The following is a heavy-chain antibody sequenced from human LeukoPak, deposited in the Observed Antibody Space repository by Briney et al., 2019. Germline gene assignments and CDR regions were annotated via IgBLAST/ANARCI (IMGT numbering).Heavy chain of an antibody. CDR3: ARDRIAAAGTRGAFDI. J-gene: IGHJ3*02. D-gene: IGHD6-13*01. V-gene: IGHV3-30*02. CDR1: GFTFSSYG. CDR2: VRNDGTNK. Sequence: GGSLRLSCAASGFTFSSYGMHWVRQAPGKGLEWVAFVRNDGTNKHYADSVKGRFTISRDNAKNSLYLQMNSLRAEDTAVYYCARDRIAAAGTRGAFDIWGQGTMVTVSS.